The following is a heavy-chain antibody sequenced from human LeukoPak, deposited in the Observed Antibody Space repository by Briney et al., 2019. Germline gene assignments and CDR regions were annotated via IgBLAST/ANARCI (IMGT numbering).Heavy chain of an antibody. CDR2: ISGDGVST. CDR3: AKDLTSVYDALNI. CDR1: GFTFDENA. V-gene: IGHV3-43*02. Sequence: ALSLSLSCAAYGFTFDENASDWVRHAPGKGLEWVSLISGDGVSTFYRDYVKGQFTISRHNSKNSLYLQMNSLRTEDTALYYCAKDLTSVYDALNIWGQGTVVTVSS. J-gene: IGHJ3*02.